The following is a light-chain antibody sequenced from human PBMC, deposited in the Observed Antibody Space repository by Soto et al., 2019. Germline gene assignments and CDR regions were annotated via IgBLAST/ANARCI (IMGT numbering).Light chain of an antibody. CDR1: QGISSY. Sequence: DIQLTQSPSFLSASVGDRVTITCRASQGISSYLAWYQQKPGKAPKLLIYAASTLQSGVPSRFSGSGSGTEFTLTISSLQPEDFATYYCLQDYSFPWTFGQGTKVDIK. V-gene: IGKV1-9*01. J-gene: IGKJ1*01. CDR2: AAS. CDR3: LQDYSFPWT.